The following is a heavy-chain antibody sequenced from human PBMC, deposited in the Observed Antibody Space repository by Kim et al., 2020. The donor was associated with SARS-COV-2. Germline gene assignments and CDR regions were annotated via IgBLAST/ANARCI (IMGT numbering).Heavy chain of an antibody. J-gene: IGHJ5*02. Sequence: YNDYAVSVKSRITINPDTSKNQFSLQLNSVTPEDTAVYYCASGLGGSFDPWGQGTLVTVSS. D-gene: IGHD3-16*01. V-gene: IGHV6-1*01. CDR2: YN. CDR3: ASGLGGSFDP.